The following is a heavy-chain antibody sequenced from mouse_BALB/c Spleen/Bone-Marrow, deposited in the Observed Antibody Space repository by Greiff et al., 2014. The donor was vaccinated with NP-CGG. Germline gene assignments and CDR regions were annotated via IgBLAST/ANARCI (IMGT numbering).Heavy chain of an antibody. J-gene: IGHJ4*01. D-gene: IGHD2-2*01. CDR1: GYTFTTYT. CDR2: INPSSGYT. Sequence: QVQLQQSGAELARPGASVKMSCKASGYTFTTYTMHWVKQRPGQGLEWIGYINPSSGYTNYNQKVKDKATLTADKSSSTAYMQLSSLTSEDSAVYFCAKRDIYYGYDGNAMDYWGQGTSVTVSS. CDR3: AKRDIYYGYDGNAMDY. V-gene: IGHV1-4*01.